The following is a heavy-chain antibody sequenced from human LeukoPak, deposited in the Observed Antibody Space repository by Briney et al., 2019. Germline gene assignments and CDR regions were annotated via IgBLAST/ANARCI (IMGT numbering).Heavy chain of an antibody. V-gene: IGHV3-11*04. CDR2: ISSSGSTI. J-gene: IGHJ6*02. D-gene: IGHD5-12*01. CDR3: ARELSGYDNRGNYYYNYGMDV. CDR1: GFTFSDYY. Sequence: GGSLRLSCAASGFTFSDYYMSWIRQAPGKGLEWVSYISSSGSTIYYADSVKGRFTISRDNARNSLYLQMNSLRVEDTAVYYCARELSGYDNRGNYYYNYGMDVWGQGTTVTVSS.